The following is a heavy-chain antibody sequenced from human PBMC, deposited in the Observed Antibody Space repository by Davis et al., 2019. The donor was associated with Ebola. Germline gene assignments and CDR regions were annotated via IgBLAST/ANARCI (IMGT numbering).Heavy chain of an antibody. CDR1: GGTFSSYG. D-gene: IGHD3-22*01. V-gene: IGHV1-69*13. CDR2: IIPVFGIP. Sequence: SVKVSSKASGGTFSSYGISWVRQAPGQGLDWMGGIIPVFGIPKYAQKFQGRVTITADESTSTAYMELSSLRSEDTAVYYCARDRYSDGSGYFFEQSHWGQGTLVTVSS. J-gene: IGHJ4*02. CDR3: ARDRYSDGSGYFFEQSH.